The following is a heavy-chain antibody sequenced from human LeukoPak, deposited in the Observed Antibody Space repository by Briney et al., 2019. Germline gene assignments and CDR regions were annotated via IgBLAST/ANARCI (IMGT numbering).Heavy chain of an antibody. Sequence: GGSLRLSCAASGFTFSSYAMSWVRQAPGKGLEWVSGISSTGGSTYYADSVKGRFTISRDNSKNTLSLQMSSLRAEDAAVYYCARAIPPAFDPWGQGTLVTVSS. J-gene: IGHJ5*02. CDR3: ARAIPPAFDP. V-gene: IGHV3-23*01. CDR1: GFTFSSYA. CDR2: ISSTGGST.